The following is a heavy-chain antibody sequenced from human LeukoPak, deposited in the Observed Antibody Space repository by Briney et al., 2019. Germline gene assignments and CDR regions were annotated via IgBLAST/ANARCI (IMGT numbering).Heavy chain of an antibody. D-gene: IGHD3-9*01. V-gene: IGHV3-7*05. CDR2: IKEDGNEE. CDR3: AKVRYVGYYFDN. CDR1: GLTFSRYW. J-gene: IGHJ4*02. Sequence: GGSLRLSCAASGLTFSRYWMSWVRQAPGKGLEWVANIKEDGNEEYYVDSVKGRFTISRDNAKNSLYLQMNSLRAEDTAVYYCAKVRYVGYYFDNWGQGTLVTASS.